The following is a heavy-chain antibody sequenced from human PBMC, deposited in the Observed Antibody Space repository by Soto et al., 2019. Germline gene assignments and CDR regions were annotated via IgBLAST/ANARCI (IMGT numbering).Heavy chain of an antibody. J-gene: IGHJ5*02. CDR2: INHSGST. Sequence: SETLSLTCAVYGGSFSGYYWSWIRQPPGKGLEWIGEINHSGSTNYNPSLKSRGAISVDTSKNQFSLKLSSVTAADTAVYYCARGSNDYIWGSYRYTGFGGFDPWGQGTLVTVSS. CDR3: ARGSNDYIWGSYRYTGFGGFDP. V-gene: IGHV4-34*01. CDR1: GGSFSGYY. D-gene: IGHD3-16*02.